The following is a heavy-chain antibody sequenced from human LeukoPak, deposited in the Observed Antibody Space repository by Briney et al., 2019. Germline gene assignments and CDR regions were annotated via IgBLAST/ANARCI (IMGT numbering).Heavy chain of an antibody. CDR1: GFTFSDHY. J-gene: IGHJ4*02. V-gene: IGHV3-72*01. Sequence: GGSLRLSCAASGFTFSDHYMDWVGQPPGRGRKGLGRTRNKANSYTTEYAASVKGRFTISRDDSKNSLYLQMNSLKTEDTAIYYCARARGYSFDYWGQGTLVTVSS. CDR2: TRNKANSYTT. CDR3: ARARGYSFDY. D-gene: IGHD5-18*01.